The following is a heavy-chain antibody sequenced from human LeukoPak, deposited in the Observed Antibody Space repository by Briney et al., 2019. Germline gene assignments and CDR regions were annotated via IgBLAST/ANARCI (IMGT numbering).Heavy chain of an antibody. CDR3: AKDRLAVSGDFDY. Sequence: GGSRRLSCATSGFTFSTYGIHWVRQGPGKGLEWVAFVQYDGNNKYYADSVKGRFTISRDSSMNTVFLQMNSLRAEDTALYYCAKDRLAVSGDFDYWGQGTLVIVSS. CDR2: VQYDGNNK. J-gene: IGHJ4*02. D-gene: IGHD6-19*01. CDR1: GFTFSTYG. V-gene: IGHV3-30*02.